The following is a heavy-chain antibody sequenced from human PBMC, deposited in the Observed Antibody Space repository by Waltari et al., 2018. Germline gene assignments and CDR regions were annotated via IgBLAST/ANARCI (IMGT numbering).Heavy chain of an antibody. CDR2: INWDASFV. CDR1: GFKFDDYA. V-gene: IGHV3-43D*03. CDR3: ARERNSLYYYAMDV. J-gene: IGHJ6*02. Sequence: EVQLVESGGLVVQPGGSLRLSCAASGFKFDDYALYCVLQAPGKGLEWVSFINWDASFVDYGDSVKGRIIVSRDNRKNSLYLQFNSLQPEDTALYYCARERNSLYYYAMDVWGQGTTVTVSS.